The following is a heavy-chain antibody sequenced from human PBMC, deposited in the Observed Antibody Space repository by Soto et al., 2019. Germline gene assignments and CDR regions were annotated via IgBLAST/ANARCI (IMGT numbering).Heavy chain of an antibody. D-gene: IGHD4-17*01. CDR3: TTPLPDYGDYDIDAFDI. Sequence: GGSLRLSCAASGFTFSNAWMSWVRQAPGKGLEWVGRIKSKTDGGTTDYAAPVKGRFTISRDDSKNTLYLQMNSLKTEDTAVYYCTTPLPDYGDYDIDAFDIWGQGTMVTVSS. CDR2: IKSKTDGGTT. V-gene: IGHV3-15*01. J-gene: IGHJ3*02. CDR1: GFTFSNAW.